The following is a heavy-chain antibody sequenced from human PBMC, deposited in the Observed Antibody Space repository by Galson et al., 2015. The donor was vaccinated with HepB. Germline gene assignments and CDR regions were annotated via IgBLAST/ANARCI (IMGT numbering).Heavy chain of an antibody. CDR3: ARYREWLAFYGMDV. D-gene: IGHD6-19*01. V-gene: IGHV4-59*08. Sequence: ETLSLTCTVSGGSISSNYWSWIRQRPGRGLEWIGYVYYSGSTNSNPSPKSRVTISVDAPKNQFSLKLRSVTAADTAVYYCARYREWLAFYGMDVWGQGTTVTVSS. J-gene: IGHJ6*02. CDR2: VYYSGST. CDR1: GGSISSNY.